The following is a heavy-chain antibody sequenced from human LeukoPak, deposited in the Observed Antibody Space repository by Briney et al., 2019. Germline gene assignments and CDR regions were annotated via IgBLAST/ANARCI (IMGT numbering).Heavy chain of an antibody. CDR2: ISYDGSNK. CDR3: ASGSGVGAAPDY. D-gene: IGHD1-26*01. V-gene: IGHV3-30*04. CDR1: GFTFTSYS. Sequence: GGSLRLSCAASGFTFTSYSMNWVRQAPGKGLEWVAVISYDGSNKYYADSVKGRFTISRDNSKNTLYLQMNSLRAEDTAVYYCASGSGVGAAPDYWGQGTLVTVSS. J-gene: IGHJ4*02.